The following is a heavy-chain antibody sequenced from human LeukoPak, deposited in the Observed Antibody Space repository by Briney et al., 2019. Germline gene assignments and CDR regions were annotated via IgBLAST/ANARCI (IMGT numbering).Heavy chain of an antibody. CDR1: GGTFSSYA. V-gene: IGHV1-18*01. CDR3: ARDSGYYDSLAFDI. D-gene: IGHD3-22*01. J-gene: IGHJ3*02. Sequence: ASVKVSCKASGGTFSSYAISWVRQAPGQGLEWMGWISAYNGNTNYAQKLQGRVTMTTDTSTSTAYMELRSLRSDDTAVYYCARDSGYYDSLAFDIWGQGTMVTVSS. CDR2: ISAYNGNT.